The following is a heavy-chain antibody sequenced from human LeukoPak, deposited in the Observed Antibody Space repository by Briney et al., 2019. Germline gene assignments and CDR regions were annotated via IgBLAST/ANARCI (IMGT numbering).Heavy chain of an antibody. Sequence: GGSLRLSCAASGFTFSSYSMNWVRQAPGKGLEWVSYISSSGSTTYYADSVKGRFTISRDNAKNSLYLQMNSLRAEDTAVYYCAREGGYSYRRHFDYWGQGTLVTVSS. CDR1: GFTFSSYS. J-gene: IGHJ4*02. CDR2: ISSSGSTT. CDR3: AREGGYSYRRHFDY. D-gene: IGHD5-18*01. V-gene: IGHV3-48*04.